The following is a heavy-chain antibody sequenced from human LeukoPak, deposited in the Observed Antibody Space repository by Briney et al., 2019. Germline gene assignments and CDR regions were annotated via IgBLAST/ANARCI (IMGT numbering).Heavy chain of an antibody. Sequence: GGSLRLSCAASGFTFSSYWMSWVRQAPGKGLEWVANIKQDGSEKYYVDSVKGRFTISRDNAKNSLYLQMNSLRAEDTAVYYCATYDILTGPGAFDIWGQGTMVTVSS. CDR3: ATYDILTGPGAFDI. D-gene: IGHD3-9*01. V-gene: IGHV3-7*01. CDR2: IKQDGSEK. CDR1: GFTFSSYW. J-gene: IGHJ3*02.